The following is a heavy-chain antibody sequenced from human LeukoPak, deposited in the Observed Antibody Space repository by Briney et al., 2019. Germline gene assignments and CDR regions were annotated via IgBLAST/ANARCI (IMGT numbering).Heavy chain of an antibody. CDR3: ARLTVGPDFDL. J-gene: IGHJ2*01. Sequence: PGGSLRLSCAASGFTFSSYAMHWVRQAPGKGLEYVSAISSNGGSTYYANSVKGRFTISRDNSKNTLYLQMGSLRAEDMAVYYCARLTVGPDFDLWGRGTLVTVSS. CDR2: ISSNGGST. V-gene: IGHV3-64*01. CDR1: GFTFSSYA. D-gene: IGHD4-17*01.